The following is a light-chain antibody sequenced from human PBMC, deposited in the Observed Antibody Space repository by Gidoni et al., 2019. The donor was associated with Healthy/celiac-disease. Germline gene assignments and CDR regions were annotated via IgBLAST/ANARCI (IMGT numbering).Light chain of an antibody. J-gene: IGKJ1*01. CDR3: QQSYSTPWT. Sequence: DIQLTQSPSSLSASVGDRVTLTCRASQSISSYLNWYQQKPGKAPKLLIYAASSVQSGVPSRFSGSGSETDFTLTISSLQPRYFATYYCQQSYSTPWTFGQGTKVEIK. CDR1: QSISSY. CDR2: AAS. V-gene: IGKV1-39*01.